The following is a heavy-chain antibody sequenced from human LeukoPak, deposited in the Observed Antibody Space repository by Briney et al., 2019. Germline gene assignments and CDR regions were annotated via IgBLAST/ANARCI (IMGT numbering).Heavy chain of an antibody. CDR1: GLTFNRYA. J-gene: IGHJ5*02. V-gene: IGHV3-30*04. Sequence: PGGSLRLSCAASGLTFNRYAMHWVRQAPGKGLEWVAVISYDGSNKYYAGSVKGRFTISRDNSKNTLYLQMNSLRVEDTAVYYCARMSPPFSAWGQGTLVTVSS. CDR3: ARMSPPFSA. CDR2: ISYDGSNK.